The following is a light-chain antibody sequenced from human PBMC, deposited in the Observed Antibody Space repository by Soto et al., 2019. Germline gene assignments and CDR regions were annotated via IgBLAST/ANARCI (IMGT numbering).Light chain of an antibody. CDR3: SSYTNIKTRACV. J-gene: IGLJ1*01. CDR2: EVS. V-gene: IGLV2-14*01. Sequence: QPALTQPASGSGSPGQSITISCNRASSDVGAYNYVSWYQQHPGKAPKFMIYEVSNRPSGVSNRFSGSKSGNTASLTISGLQAEDEAEYSSSSYTNIKTRACVSGTRSKVT. CDR1: SSDVGAYNY.